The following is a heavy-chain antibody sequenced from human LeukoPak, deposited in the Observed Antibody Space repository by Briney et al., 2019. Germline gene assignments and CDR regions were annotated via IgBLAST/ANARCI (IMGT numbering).Heavy chain of an antibody. Sequence: GESLKISCKGSGYSFSTHWIGWVRQMPGKGLEWMGIIYAGDFDTRYSPSFQGQVTISVDRSINTAYLPWRSLKASDTAIYYCARRGVYYDSSGYYADYYFDYWGQGTLVTVSS. CDR1: GYSFSTHW. CDR2: IYAGDFDT. D-gene: IGHD3-22*01. CDR3: ARRGVYYDSSGYYADYYFDY. J-gene: IGHJ4*02. V-gene: IGHV5-51*01.